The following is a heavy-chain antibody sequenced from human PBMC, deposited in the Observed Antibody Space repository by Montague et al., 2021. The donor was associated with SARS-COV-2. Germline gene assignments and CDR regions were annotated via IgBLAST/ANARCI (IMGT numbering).Heavy chain of an antibody. D-gene: IGHD6-13*01. CDR3: TRGIDSYKTGY. V-gene: IGHV4-61*01. CDR2: LFHIDTA. J-gene: IGHJ4*02. Sequence: SETLSLTCTVSDGSVISTYPHWHWVRQSPGRGLEWIGGYLFHIDTADYNASLRSRVTISVDTSKNQFSLTLTSATAADTAVYYCTRGIDSYKTGYWGQGIQVTVSS. CDR1: DGSVISTYPH.